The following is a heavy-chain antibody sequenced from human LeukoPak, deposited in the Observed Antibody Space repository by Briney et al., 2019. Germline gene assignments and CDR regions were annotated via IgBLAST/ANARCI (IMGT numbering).Heavy chain of an antibody. J-gene: IGHJ4*02. CDR1: GFTFSSYA. D-gene: IGHD4-23*01. Sequence: GGSLRLSCAASGFTFSSYAMSWVRQAPGKGLEWDSAISGSGGSTYYADSVKGRFTISRDNSKNTLYLQMNSLRAEDTAAYYCAKDLGGSVDYWGQGTLVTVSS. V-gene: IGHV3-23*01. CDR3: AKDLGGSVDY. CDR2: ISGSGGST.